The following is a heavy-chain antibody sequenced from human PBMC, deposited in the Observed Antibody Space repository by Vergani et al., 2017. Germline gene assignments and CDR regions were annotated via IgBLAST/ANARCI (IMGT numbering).Heavy chain of an antibody. J-gene: IGHJ4*02. D-gene: IGHD2-2*01. CDR3: ARDGTYCSSTSCSRIFDY. Sequence: EVQLVESGGGLVQPGGSLRLSCAASGFTFSSYSMNWVRQAPGKGLEWGSYISSSSSYIYYADSVKGRFTISRDNAKNTLYLQMNSLRAEDTAVYYCARDGTYCSSTSCSRIFDYWGQGTLVTVSS. CDR1: GFTFSSYS. CDR2: ISSSSSYI. V-gene: IGHV3-21*05.